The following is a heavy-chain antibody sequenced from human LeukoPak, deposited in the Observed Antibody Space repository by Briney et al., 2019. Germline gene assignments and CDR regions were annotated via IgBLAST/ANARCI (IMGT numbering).Heavy chain of an antibody. D-gene: IGHD6-6*01. J-gene: IGHJ5*02. CDR2: MNPNSGNT. CDR1: GYTFTSYD. Sequence: GASVKVSCKASGYTFTSYDINWVRQATGQGLEWMGWMNPNSGNTGYAQKFQGRVTITRNASISTAYMELSSLRSEDTAVYYCARARSAYSSSSWFDPWGQGTLVTVSS. CDR3: ARARSAYSSSSWFDP. V-gene: IGHV1-8*03.